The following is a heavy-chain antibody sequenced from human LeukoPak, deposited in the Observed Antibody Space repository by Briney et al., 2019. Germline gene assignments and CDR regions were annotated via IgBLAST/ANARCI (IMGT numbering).Heavy chain of an antibody. D-gene: IGHD3-9*01. V-gene: IGHV1-2*02. Sequence: ASVTVSCTASGYTFTGYYMHWVRQAPGQGLEWMGWINPNSGGTNYAQKFQGRVTMTRDTSISTAYMELSRLRSDDTAVYYCARDGDYDILTGYWSGFDPWGQGTLVTVSS. J-gene: IGHJ5*02. CDR2: INPNSGGT. CDR1: GYTFTGYY. CDR3: ARDGDYDILTGYWSGFDP.